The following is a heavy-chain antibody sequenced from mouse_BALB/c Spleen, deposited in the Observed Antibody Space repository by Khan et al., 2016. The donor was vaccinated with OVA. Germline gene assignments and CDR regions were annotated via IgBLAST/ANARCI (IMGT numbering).Heavy chain of an antibody. V-gene: IGHV1S136*01. D-gene: IGHD1-1*01. CDR2: IYPFNDDT. CDR1: GYTFTSYV. CDR3: APVGNYYVSFAY. Sequence: EVKLQESGPELVKPGASVKMSCKASGYTFTSYVMHWVKQKPGLGLEWIGYIYPFNDDTKYNEKFKGQATLTSDKSSSTAYMELSSLTSEDSAVYYCAPVGNYYVSFAYWGQGTLVTVSA. J-gene: IGHJ3*01.